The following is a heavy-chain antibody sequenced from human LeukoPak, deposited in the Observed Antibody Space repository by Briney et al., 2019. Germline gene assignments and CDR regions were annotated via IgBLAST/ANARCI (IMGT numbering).Heavy chain of an antibody. CDR3: ARGRYYYGSGSYRNWFDP. J-gene: IGHJ5*02. Sequence: SETLSLTCAVSGGSFSSGGYSWNWIRQPPGKGLEWIGYIYHSGTTYYKPSLQRRVSISVDNSNNQFSLKLSSVTAADTAVYYCARGRYYYGSGSYRNWFDPWGQGTLVTVSS. CDR1: GGSFSSGGYS. CDR2: IYHSGTT. D-gene: IGHD3-10*01. V-gene: IGHV4-30-2*01.